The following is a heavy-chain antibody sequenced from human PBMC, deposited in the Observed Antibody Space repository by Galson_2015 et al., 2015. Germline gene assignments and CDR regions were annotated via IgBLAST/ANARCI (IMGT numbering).Heavy chain of an antibody. V-gene: IGHV3-30-3*01. CDR2: ISYDGSNK. CDR3: ARAPLDYGDYDSGSPGY. J-gene: IGHJ4*02. D-gene: IGHD4-17*01. Sequence: SLRLSCAASGFTFSSYAMHWVRQAPGKGLEWVAVISYDGSNKYYADSVKGRFTISRDNSKNTLYLQMNSLRAEDTAVYYCARAPLDYGDYDSGSPGYWGQGTLVTVSS. CDR1: GFTFSSYA.